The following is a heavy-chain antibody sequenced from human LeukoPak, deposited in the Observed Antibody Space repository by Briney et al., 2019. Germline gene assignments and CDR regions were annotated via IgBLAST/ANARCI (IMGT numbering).Heavy chain of an antibody. CDR3: ARDLRGVTAD. J-gene: IGHJ4*02. Sequence: PSETLSLTCNVSGDSISSSSYYWSWIRQPAGKGLEWIGCIYISGSTKYNPSLESRVTISLDASKSQFALKLSSVTAADTAVYYCARDLRGVTADWGQGTLLTVSS. V-gene: IGHV4-61*02. CDR2: IYISGST. CDR1: GDSISSSSYY. D-gene: IGHD3-10*01.